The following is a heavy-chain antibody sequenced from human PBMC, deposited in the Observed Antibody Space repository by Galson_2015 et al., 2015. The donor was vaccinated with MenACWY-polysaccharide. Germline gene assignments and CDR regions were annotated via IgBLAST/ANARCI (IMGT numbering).Heavy chain of an antibody. V-gene: IGHV3-33*05. D-gene: IGHD6-19*01. CDR2: IQNVGSPK. Sequence: SLRLSCAASGLTFRSSGMHWVRQAPDKGLEWVALIQNVGSPKAYADSVKGRFTISRDNSKNTLYLEMNSLRAEDTAVYYCARESSRIVFHAFDIWGQGTMVTVSS. CDR3: ARESSRIVFHAFDI. J-gene: IGHJ3*02. CDR1: GLTFRSSG.